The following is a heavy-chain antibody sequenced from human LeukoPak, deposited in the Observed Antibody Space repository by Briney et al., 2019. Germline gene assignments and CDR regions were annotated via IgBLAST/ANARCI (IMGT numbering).Heavy chain of an antibody. CDR1: GGSLSTYY. CDR3: ARGGYSGLDYSI. V-gene: IGHV4-59*01. Sequence: SSETLSLTCTVSGGSLSTYYWNWIRQPPGKGLEWIGYIYHSGSTKYNPPLKSRITISVDTSKNQFSLEVSSVTAADTAVYYCARGGYSGLDYSIWGQGTLVTVSS. D-gene: IGHD5-12*01. J-gene: IGHJ4*02. CDR2: IYHSGST.